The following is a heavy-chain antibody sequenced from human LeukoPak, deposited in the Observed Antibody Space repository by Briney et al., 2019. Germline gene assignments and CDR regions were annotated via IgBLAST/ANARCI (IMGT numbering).Heavy chain of an antibody. CDR1: GFTVSSNY. V-gene: IGHV3-66*01. Sequence: GGSLRLSCAASGFTVSSNYMSWGRQAPGKGLEWGSVIYSGGSTYYTDSVKGGFTISRYNSKNTLYLQMNSLRAEDTAVYYCARDVRYSGYDCFDPWGQGTLVTVSS. CDR2: IYSGGST. J-gene: IGHJ5*02. D-gene: IGHD5-12*01. CDR3: ARDVRYSGYDCFDP.